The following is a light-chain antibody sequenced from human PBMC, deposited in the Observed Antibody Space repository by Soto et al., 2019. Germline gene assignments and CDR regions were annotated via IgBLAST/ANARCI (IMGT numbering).Light chain of an antibody. CDR3: QQSYNTPRS. CDR2: AAS. V-gene: IGKV1-39*01. J-gene: IGKJ2*03. Sequence: DIQMTQSPSSLSASVGDRVSISCRPSQSISNYLHWYQQKPGRAPKLLISAASSLQSGVPSRFSGSGSGTNFTLTISSLQPEDFATYYCQQSYNTPRSFGQGTKLEIK. CDR1: QSISNY.